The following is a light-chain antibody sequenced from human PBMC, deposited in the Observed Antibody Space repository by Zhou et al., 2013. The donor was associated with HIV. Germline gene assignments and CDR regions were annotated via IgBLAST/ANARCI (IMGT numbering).Light chain of an antibody. CDR3: QQYGSSPIT. V-gene: IGKV3-15*01. CDR2: GAS. J-gene: IGKJ5*01. CDR1: QSVGSN. Sequence: EKVMTQSPATLSVSPGERVTLSCRASQSVGSNLAWYQQKPGQAPRLLIYGASTRATGIPARFSGSGSGTDFTLTISRLEPEDFAVYYCQQYGSSPITFGQGTRLDIK.